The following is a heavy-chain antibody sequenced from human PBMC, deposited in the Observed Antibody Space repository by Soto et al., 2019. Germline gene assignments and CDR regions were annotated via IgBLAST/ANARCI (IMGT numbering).Heavy chain of an antibody. D-gene: IGHD4-17*01. J-gene: IGHJ4*02. Sequence: QVKLVQSGAEVKKPGSSVKVSCKASGGTFSSYTISWLRQTPGQGLEWMGRIIPILGIANYAQKFQGRVTITADKSTSTAYMELSSLRSEDTAVYYCAREVDGDYYFDYWGQGTLVTVSS. CDR1: GGTFSSYT. CDR3: AREVDGDYYFDY. CDR2: IIPILGIA. V-gene: IGHV1-69*08.